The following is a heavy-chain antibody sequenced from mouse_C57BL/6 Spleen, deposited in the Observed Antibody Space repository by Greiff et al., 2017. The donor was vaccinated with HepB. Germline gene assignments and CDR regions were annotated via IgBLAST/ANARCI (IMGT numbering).Heavy chain of an antibody. Sequence: EVKLVESGGGLVQSGRSLRLSCATSGFTFSDFYMEWVRQAPGKGLEWIAASRNKANDYTTEYSASVKGRFIVSRDTSQSILYLQMNALRAEATAIYYCARDSYYSNYVGYFDVWGTGTTVTVSS. J-gene: IGHJ1*03. CDR2: SRNKANDYTT. D-gene: IGHD2-5*01. V-gene: IGHV7-1*01. CDR3: ARDSYYSNYVGYFDV. CDR1: GFTFSDFY.